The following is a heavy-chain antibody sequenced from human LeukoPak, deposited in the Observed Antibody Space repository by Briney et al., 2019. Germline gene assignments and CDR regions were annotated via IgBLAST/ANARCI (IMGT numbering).Heavy chain of an antibody. CDR1: GGSISSYY. CDR3: ARAPPGVGDYYYYMDV. V-gene: IGHV4-59*08. Sequence: SETLSLTCTVSGGSISSYYWSWIRQPPGKGLEWIGYIYYSGSTNYNPSLKSRVTISVDTSKNQFSLKLSSVTAADTAVYYCARAPPGVGDYYYYMDVWGKGTTVTVSS. CDR2: IYYSGST. D-gene: IGHD3-16*01. J-gene: IGHJ6*03.